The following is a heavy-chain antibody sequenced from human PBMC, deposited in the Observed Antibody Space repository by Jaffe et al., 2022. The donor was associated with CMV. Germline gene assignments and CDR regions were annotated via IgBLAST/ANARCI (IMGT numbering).Heavy chain of an antibody. Sequence: QVQLQQWGAGLLKPSETLSLTCAVYGGSFSGYYWSWIRQPPGKGLEWIGEINHSGSTNYNPSLKSRVTISVDTSKNQFSLKLSSVTAADTAVYYCARRSYYDYVWGSYRYTDYFDYWGQGTLVTVSS. CDR3: ARRSYYDYVWGSYRYTDYFDY. V-gene: IGHV4-34*01. CDR1: GGSFSGYY. J-gene: IGHJ4*02. D-gene: IGHD3-16*02. CDR2: INHSGST.